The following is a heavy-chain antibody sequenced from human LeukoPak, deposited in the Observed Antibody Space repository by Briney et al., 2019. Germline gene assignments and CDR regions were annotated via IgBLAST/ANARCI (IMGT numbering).Heavy chain of an antibody. CDR2: INHSGST. V-gene: IGHV4-34*01. CDR3: ARGPAPQGVDY. D-gene: IGHD3-16*01. Sequence: SETLSLTCAVYGGSFSGYYWSWIRQPPGKGLEWIGEINHSGSTNYNPSLKSRVTISVDTSKNQFSLKLSSVTAADTAVYYCARGPAPQGVDYWGQGTLVTVSS. CDR1: GGSFSGYY. J-gene: IGHJ4*02.